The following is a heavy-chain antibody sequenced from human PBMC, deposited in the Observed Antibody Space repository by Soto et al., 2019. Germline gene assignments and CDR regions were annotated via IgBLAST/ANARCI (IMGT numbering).Heavy chain of an antibody. V-gene: IGHV4-31*03. CDR3: ATTDSSGYYPAFAFDY. CDR1: GGSISSGGYY. D-gene: IGHD3-22*01. CDR2: IYYSGST. Sequence: SETLSLTCTVSGGSISSGGYYWSWIRQHPGKGLEWIGYIYYSGSTYYNPSLKSRVTISVDTPKNQFSLKLSSVTAADTAVYYCATTDSSGYYPAFAFDYWGQGTLVTVSS. J-gene: IGHJ4*02.